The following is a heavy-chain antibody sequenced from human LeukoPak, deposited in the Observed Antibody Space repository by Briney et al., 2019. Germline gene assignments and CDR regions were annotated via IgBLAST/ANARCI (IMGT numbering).Heavy chain of an antibody. V-gene: IGHV1-8*01. CDR1: GYTFTRYD. Sequence: ASVKVCCKASGYTFTRYDINWVRQAPGQGLEWMGWMNPNNGNTGYAQKFQGRVTMTRSTSIDTAYMELNTLTSDDTAAYYCARGFYYYGLDVWGQGTTVTVSS. CDR2: MNPNNGNT. J-gene: IGHJ6*02. CDR3: ARGFYYYGLDV.